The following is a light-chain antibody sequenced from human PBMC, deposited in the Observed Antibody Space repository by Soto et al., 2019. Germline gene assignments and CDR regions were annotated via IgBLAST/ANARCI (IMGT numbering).Light chain of an antibody. CDR2: GAS. J-gene: IGKJ5*01. CDR1: QSVSSN. Sequence: EIVMTQSPATLSVSPGERATLSCRASQSVSSNLAWYQQKPGQAPRLLIYGASSRATGIPDRFSGSGSGTEFTLTISSLQSEDFAVYYCQQYEKWPPSITFGQGTRLEIK. V-gene: IGKV3D-15*01. CDR3: QQYEKWPPSIT.